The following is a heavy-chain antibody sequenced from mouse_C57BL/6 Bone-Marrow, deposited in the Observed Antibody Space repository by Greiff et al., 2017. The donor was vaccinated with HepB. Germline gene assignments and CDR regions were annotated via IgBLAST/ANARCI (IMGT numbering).Heavy chain of an antibody. CDR3: ARELRWSY. CDR1: GYTFTSYG. D-gene: IGHD1-1*02. Sequence: QVQLQQSGAELARPGASVKLSCKASGYTFTSYGISWVKQRTGQGLEWIGEIYPRSGNTYYNEKFKGKATLTADKSSSTAYMELRSLTSEDSAVYFCARELRWSYWGQGTLVTVSA. V-gene: IGHV1-81*01. J-gene: IGHJ3*01. CDR2: IYPRSGNT.